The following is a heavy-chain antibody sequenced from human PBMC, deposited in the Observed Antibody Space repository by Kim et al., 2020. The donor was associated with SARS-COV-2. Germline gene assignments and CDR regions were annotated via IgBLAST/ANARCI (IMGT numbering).Heavy chain of an antibody. V-gene: IGHV3-11*06. Sequence: GRFTISRDNAKNSLYLQMNSLRAEDTAVYYCARIAGYSNYLYYYYYGMDVWGQGTTVTVSS. J-gene: IGHJ6*02. CDR3: ARIAGYSNYLYYYYYGMDV. D-gene: IGHD4-4*01.